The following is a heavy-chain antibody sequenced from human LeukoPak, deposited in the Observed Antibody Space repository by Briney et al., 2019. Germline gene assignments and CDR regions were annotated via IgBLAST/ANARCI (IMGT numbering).Heavy chain of an antibody. Sequence: SETLSLTCTVSGGSLSSYYWSWIRQPPGKGLEWIGYIYYSGSTNYNPSLKSRVTISVDTSKNQFSLKLSSVTAADTAVYYCAKYDYVWGSYQSWGQGTLVTVSS. V-gene: IGHV4-59*01. D-gene: IGHD3-16*02. CDR1: GGSLSSYY. CDR3: AKYDYVWGSYQS. CDR2: IYYSGST. J-gene: IGHJ4*02.